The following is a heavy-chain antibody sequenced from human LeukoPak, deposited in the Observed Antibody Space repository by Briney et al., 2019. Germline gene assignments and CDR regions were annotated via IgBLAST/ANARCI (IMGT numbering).Heavy chain of an antibody. V-gene: IGHV3-33*08. D-gene: IGHD5-18*01. Sequence: GGSLRLSCAASGFTFTTYWMSWVRQAPGKGLEWVAVIWYDGSNKYYADSVKGRFTISRDNSKNTLYPQMNSLRAEDTAVYYCARAMTSQGYSYGPAHYWGQGTLVTVSS. CDR1: GFTFTTYW. CDR2: IWYDGSNK. J-gene: IGHJ4*02. CDR3: ARAMTSQGYSYGPAHY.